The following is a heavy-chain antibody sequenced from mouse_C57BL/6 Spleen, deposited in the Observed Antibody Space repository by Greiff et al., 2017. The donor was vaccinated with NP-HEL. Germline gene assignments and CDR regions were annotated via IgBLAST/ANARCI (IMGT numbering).Heavy chain of an antibody. CDR3: ARGAMVNPCAY. V-gene: IGHV1-59*01. D-gene: IGHD2-2*01. CDR2: IDPSDSYT. Sequence: VQLQQPGAELVRPGTSVKLSCKASGYTFTSYWMHWVKQRPGQGLEWIGVIDPSDSYTNYNQKFKGKATLTVDTSSRTDYMKLSRLTCEDSAGYYGARGAMVNPCAYWGKGTLVTVSA. CDR1: GYTFTSYW. J-gene: IGHJ3*01.